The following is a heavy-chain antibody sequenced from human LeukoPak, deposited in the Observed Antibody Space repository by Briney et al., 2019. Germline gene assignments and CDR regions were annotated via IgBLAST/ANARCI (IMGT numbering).Heavy chain of an antibody. D-gene: IGHD4-23*01. J-gene: IGHJ4*02. CDR3: ARDTVGAPTYYFDY. V-gene: IGHV3-33*01. CDR2: IWYDGSNK. Sequence: PGGSLRLSCAASGFTFSSYGMHWVRQAPGKGLEWVAVIWYDGSNKYYADSVKGRFTISRDNSKNTLYLQMNSLRAEDTAVYYCARDTVGAPTYYFDYWGQGTLVTVSS. CDR1: GFTFSSYG.